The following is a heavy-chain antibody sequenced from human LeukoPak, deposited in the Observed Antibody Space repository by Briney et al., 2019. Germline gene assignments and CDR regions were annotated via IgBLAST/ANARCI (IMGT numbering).Heavy chain of an antibody. J-gene: IGHJ4*02. D-gene: IGHD4-17*01. Sequence: GGSLRLSCAASGFTFSSYSMNWVRQAPGKGLEWVSSISSSSSYIYYADSVKGRFTISRDNSKNTLYLLMNSLRAEDSALYYCASGDSLHFDYWGQGTLVTVSS. CDR3: ASGDSLHFDY. CDR2: ISSSSSYI. CDR1: GFTFSSYS. V-gene: IGHV3-21*04.